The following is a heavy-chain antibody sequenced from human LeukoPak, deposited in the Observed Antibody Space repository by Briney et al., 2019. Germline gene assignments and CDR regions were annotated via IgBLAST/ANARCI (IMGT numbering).Heavy chain of an antibody. V-gene: IGHV3-53*01. Sequence: GGSLRLSCAASGFTVSSNYMSWVRQAPGKGLEWVSVIYSGGSTYYADSVKGRFTISRDNSKNTLYLQMNSLRAEDTAVYYCAKWGDYDVLTGYYDSDYWGQGTRVTVSS. CDR1: GFTVSSNY. J-gene: IGHJ4*02. CDR2: IYSGGST. CDR3: AKWGDYDVLTGYYDSDY. D-gene: IGHD3-9*01.